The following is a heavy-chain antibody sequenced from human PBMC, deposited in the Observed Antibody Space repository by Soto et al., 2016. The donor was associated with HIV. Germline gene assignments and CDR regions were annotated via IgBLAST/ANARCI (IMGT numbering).Heavy chain of an antibody. CDR2: IWYDGSNK. Sequence: VQLVESGGGVVQPGRSLRLSCAASGFTFSSYGMHWVRQAPGKGLEWVAVIWYDGSNKYYADSVKGRFTISRDNSKNTLYLQMNSLRAEDTAVYYCARDLSVAGIFDYWGQGTLVTVSS. D-gene: IGHD6-19*01. V-gene: IGHV3-33*01. CDR3: ARDLSVAGIFDY. J-gene: IGHJ4*02. CDR1: GFTFSSYG.